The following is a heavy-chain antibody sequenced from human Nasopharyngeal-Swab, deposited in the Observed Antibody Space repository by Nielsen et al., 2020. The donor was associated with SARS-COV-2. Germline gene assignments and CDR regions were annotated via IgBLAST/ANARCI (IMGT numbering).Heavy chain of an antibody. D-gene: IGHD6-25*01. CDR1: GCSINSGGYY. CDR2: IYYSGST. V-gene: IGHV4-31*03. Sequence: LRLSCTVSGCSINSGGYYWSWIRQHPGKGLEWIGYIYYSGSTFYNPSLESRVAMSVDTSKNQFSLNLSSVTAADAAVYYCASTAAAFDNWGQGTLVTVSS. J-gene: IGHJ4*02. CDR3: ASTAAAFDN.